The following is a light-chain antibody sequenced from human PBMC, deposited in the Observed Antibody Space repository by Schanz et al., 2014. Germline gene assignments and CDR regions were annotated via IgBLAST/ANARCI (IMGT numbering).Light chain of an antibody. CDR3: QQYNNWLGT. J-gene: IGKJ3*01. CDR2: DAS. Sequence: EIVMTQSPATLSVSPGERATLSCRASQSVSSNLAWYQQKPGQAPRLLIYDASTRATGIPARFSGSGSGTEFTLTISSLQSEDFAVYYCQQYNNWLGTFGPGTKVDIK. V-gene: IGKV3D-15*01. CDR1: QSVSSN.